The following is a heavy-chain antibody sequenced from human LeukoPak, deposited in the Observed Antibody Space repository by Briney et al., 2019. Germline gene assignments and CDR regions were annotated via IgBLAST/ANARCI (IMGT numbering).Heavy chain of an antibody. V-gene: IGHV3-15*01. CDR2: IKSKIAGGTT. Sequence: GGSLRLSCAASGFSFSHAPMSWVRQAPGKGLEWVARIKSKIAGGTTDYAAPVKGRFTISRDDSRTTLFLHMSSLETEDTAVYYCTTEYNWAFDFWGQGTLVTVSS. CDR3: TTEYNWAFDF. D-gene: IGHD1-1*01. CDR1: GFSFSHAP. J-gene: IGHJ4*02.